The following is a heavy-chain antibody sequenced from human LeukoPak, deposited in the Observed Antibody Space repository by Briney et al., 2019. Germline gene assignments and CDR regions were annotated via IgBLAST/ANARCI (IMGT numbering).Heavy chain of an antibody. J-gene: IGHJ4*02. V-gene: IGHV1-46*01. CDR3: ARESPWELDLDY. CDR2: VNPSGGST. Sequence: ASVKVSCKASGYTFTSYYMHWVRQAPGQGLEWMGIVNPSGGSTSYAQKFQGRVTMTRDTSTSTVYMELSSLRSEDTAVYYCARESPWELDLDYWGQGTLVTVSS. CDR1: GYTFTSYY. D-gene: IGHD1-26*01.